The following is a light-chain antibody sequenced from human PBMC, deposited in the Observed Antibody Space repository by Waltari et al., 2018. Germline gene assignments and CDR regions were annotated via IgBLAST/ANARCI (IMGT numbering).Light chain of an antibody. CDR3: SSYAGSNNLV. V-gene: IGLV2-8*01. CDR1: SSDVGGYNY. CDR2: EVS. Sequence: QSALTQPPSASESPGQSVTISCTGTSSDVGGYNYVSWYQHHPGKAPKLMIYEVSKRPSGVPDRVSGSKSGNTASLTVSGLQAEDEADYYCSSYAGSNNLVFGGGTKLTVL. J-gene: IGLJ2*01.